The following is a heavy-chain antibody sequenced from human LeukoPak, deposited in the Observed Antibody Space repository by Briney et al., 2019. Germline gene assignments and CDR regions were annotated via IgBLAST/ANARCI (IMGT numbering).Heavy chain of an antibody. CDR2: ILYDGSNQ. J-gene: IGHJ6*02. CDR1: GFTFRSYA. CDR3: AKRPDDYSYGMDV. Sequence: GWSLRLSCAASGFTFRSYAMHWVRQAPGKGLEWVAVILYDGSNQYYADSVKGRFTISRDNSKNTLYLQMNSLRPEDTAVYYCAKRPDDYSYGMDVWGQGTTVTVSS. V-gene: IGHV3-30-3*01.